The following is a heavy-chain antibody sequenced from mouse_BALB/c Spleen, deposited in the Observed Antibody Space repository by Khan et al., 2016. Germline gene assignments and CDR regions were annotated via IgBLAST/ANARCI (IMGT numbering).Heavy chain of an antibody. CDR3: ARDYYGWLAY. V-gene: IGHV3-1*02. D-gene: IGHD1-1*01. Sequence: EVQLQESGPDLVKPSQSLSLTCTVTGYSITSGYSWHWIRQFPGNKLEWMGYIHYSGRPNYHPSLKSRISITRDTSKNQFFLQLISVTTEDTATYYCARDYYGWLAYWGQGTLVTVSA. CDR1: GYSITSGYS. J-gene: IGHJ3*01. CDR2: IHYSGRP.